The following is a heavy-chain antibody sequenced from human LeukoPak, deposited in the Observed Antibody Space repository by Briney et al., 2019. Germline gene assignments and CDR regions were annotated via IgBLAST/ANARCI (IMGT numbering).Heavy chain of an antibody. CDR2: IRGSGGST. Sequence: PGGSLRLSCVVSGFTFSSYAMSWVRQAPGKGLEWVSAIRGSGGSTYYADSVKGRFTISRDNSKNTLYLQMNSLRAADTAVYYCVIDRRNTTMVSYYFDYWGQGTLVTVSS. J-gene: IGHJ4*02. CDR3: VIDRRNTTMVSYYFDY. V-gene: IGHV3-23*01. CDR1: GFTFSSYA. D-gene: IGHD5-18*01.